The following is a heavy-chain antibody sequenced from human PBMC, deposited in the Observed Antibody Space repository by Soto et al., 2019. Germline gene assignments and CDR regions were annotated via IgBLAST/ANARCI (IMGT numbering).Heavy chain of an antibody. CDR2: IYHRGAT. J-gene: IGHJ4*02. V-gene: IGHV4-38-2*01. CDR1: GYSINRGYY. D-gene: IGHD3-22*01. Sequence: PSETLSLTCSVSGYSINRGYYWGWIRQAPGKGLEWIGSIYHRGATYYAPSLKARAAISLDTSNNHFTLRLTSVTVADTAIYYCARYQYDSSGQDDEQWGQGALVTVS. CDR3: ARYQYDSSGQDDEQ.